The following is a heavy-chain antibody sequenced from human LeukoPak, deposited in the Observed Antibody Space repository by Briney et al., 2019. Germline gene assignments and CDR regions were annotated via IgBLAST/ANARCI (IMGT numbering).Heavy chain of an antibody. CDR3: ARAGRGCSGGSCYRWFDP. D-gene: IGHD2-15*01. CDR2: IYYSGST. J-gene: IGHJ5*02. CDR1: GGSISSGDYY. V-gene: IGHV4-31*03. Sequence: SETLSLTCTVSGGSISSGDYYWSWIHQHPGKGLEWIGYIYYSGSTYYNPSLKSRVTISVDTSKNQFSLKLSSVTAADTAVYYCARAGRGCSGGSCYRWFDPWGQGTLVTVSS.